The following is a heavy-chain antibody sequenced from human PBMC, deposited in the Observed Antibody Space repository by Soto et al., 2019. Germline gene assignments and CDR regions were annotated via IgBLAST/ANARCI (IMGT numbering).Heavy chain of an antibody. J-gene: IGHJ3*02. CDR2: ISGSGGST. CDR3: AILPGIAAAGSIRVYAFDI. D-gene: IGHD6-13*01. CDR1: GFTFSSYA. V-gene: IGHV3-23*01. Sequence: GGSLRLSCAASGFTFSSYAMSWVRQAPGKGLEWVSAISGSGGSTYYADSVKGRFTISRDNSKNTLYLQMNSLRAEDTAVYYCAILPGIAAAGSIRVYAFDIWGQGTMVTVSS.